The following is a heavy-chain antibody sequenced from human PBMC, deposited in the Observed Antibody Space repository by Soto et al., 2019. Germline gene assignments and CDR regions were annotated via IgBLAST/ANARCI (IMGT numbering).Heavy chain of an antibody. D-gene: IGHD3-22*01. CDR1: GGSISSGDYY. J-gene: IGHJ5*02. CDR3: ARGPQPTYYYDSSGYLNWFDP. Sequence: SETVSLTCTVSGGSISSGDYYWSWIRQPPGKGLEWIGYIYYSGSTYYNPSLKSRVTISVDTSKNQFSLKLSSVTAADTAVYYCARGPQPTYYYDSSGYLNWFDPWGQGTLVTVSS. V-gene: IGHV4-30-4*01. CDR2: IYYSGST.